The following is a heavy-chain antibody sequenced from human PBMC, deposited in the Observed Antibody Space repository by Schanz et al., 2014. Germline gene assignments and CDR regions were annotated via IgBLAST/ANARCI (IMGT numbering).Heavy chain of an antibody. CDR2: ISAYNGNT. V-gene: IGHV1-18*01. CDR1: GGTFSSDT. CDR3: ARGRTFDY. J-gene: IGHJ4*02. Sequence: QVHLVQSGAEVKKPGSSVKVSCKASGGTFSSDTFSWVRQAPGQGLEWMGWISAYNGNTNYAPKVQGRVTVTTDTSTSTVYMELHILTSEDTAVYYCARGRTFDYWGQGTLVTVSS.